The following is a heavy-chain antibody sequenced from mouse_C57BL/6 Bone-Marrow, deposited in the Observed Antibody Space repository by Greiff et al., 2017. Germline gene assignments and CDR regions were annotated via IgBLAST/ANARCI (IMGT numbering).Heavy chain of an antibody. CDR1: GFSLTSYA. CDR3: ARTYYFDY. V-gene: IGHV2-9-1*01. Sequence: VQLVESGPGLVAPSQSLSITCTVSGFSLTSYAISWVRQPPGKGLEWLGVIWTRGGTNYNSALKSRLSISKDNSKSQVFLKMNSLQTDDTARYYCARTYYFDYWGQGTTLTVSS. CDR2: IWTRGGT. J-gene: IGHJ2*01.